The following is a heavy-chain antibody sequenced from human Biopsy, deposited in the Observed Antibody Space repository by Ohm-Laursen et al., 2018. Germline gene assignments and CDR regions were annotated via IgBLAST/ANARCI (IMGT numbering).Heavy chain of an antibody. D-gene: IGHD5-12*01. Sequence: GQTLSLTCAASGFTFSNYGMTWVRQAPGKGLEWVSSITGNGGSIHYADSVKGRFTISRDNSKNTLYMQMNSLRAEDMAVYYCARKYSGFDIWGQGTMVSVSS. CDR2: ITGNGGSI. CDR1: GFTFSNYG. CDR3: ARKYSGFDI. J-gene: IGHJ3*02. V-gene: IGHV3-23*01.